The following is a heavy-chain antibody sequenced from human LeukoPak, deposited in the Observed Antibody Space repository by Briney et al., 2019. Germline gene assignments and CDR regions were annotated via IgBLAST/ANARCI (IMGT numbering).Heavy chain of an antibody. J-gene: IGHJ4*02. CDR3: ANLGFCSGGNCPIDN. V-gene: IGHV1-8*01. CDR1: GYTFTSYD. Sequence: ASVKVSSKASGYTFTSYDFNWVRQATGQGLEWMGWMNPNSGNTGYAQKFHGRVTMTRNISISTAYMELSSLRSEDTAVYYCANLGFCSGGNCPIDNWGQGTLVTVSS. D-gene: IGHD2-15*01. CDR2: MNPNSGNT.